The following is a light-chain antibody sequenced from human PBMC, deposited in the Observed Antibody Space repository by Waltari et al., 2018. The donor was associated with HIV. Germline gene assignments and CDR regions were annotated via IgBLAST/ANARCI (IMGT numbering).Light chain of an antibody. Sequence: DIQMTPSPSTLSASVGDRVTITCRASQSISSWLAGYQQKPGKAPKLLIYKSSSLESGVPSRFSGSGSGTEFTLTSSSLQPDDFATYYCQQYNSYPYTFGQGTKLEIK. J-gene: IGKJ2*01. CDR1: QSISSW. V-gene: IGKV1-5*03. CDR3: QQYNSYPYT. CDR2: KSS.